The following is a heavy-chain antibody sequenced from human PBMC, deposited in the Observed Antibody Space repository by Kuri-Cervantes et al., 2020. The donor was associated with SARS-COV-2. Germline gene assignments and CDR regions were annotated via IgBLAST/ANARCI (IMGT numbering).Heavy chain of an antibody. CDR1: GFTFDDYA. CDR3: AKGPEYSYGPFGY. CDR2: ISGSGGST. Sequence: ETLSLTCAASGFTFDDYAMHWVRQAPGKGLEWVSAISGSGGSTYYADSVKGRFTTSRDNSKNTLYLQMNSLRAEDTAVYYCAKGPEYSYGPFGYWGQGTRVTVSS. D-gene: IGHD5-18*01. V-gene: IGHV3-23*01. J-gene: IGHJ4*02.